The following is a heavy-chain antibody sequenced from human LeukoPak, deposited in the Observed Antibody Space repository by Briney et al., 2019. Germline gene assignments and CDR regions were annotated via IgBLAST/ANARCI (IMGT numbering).Heavy chain of an antibody. CDR3: ARLVGYCGGDCYTNFDY. D-gene: IGHD2-21*02. Sequence: PGGSLRLSCAASGLTFSSHWMHWVRQAPGKGLVWVSRITNDGSSTTYADSVKGRFTISRDNSKNTLYLQMNGLRAEDTAVYYCARLVGYCGGDCYTNFDYWGQGTLVTVSS. V-gene: IGHV3-74*01. CDR1: GLTFSSHW. CDR2: ITNDGSST. J-gene: IGHJ4*02.